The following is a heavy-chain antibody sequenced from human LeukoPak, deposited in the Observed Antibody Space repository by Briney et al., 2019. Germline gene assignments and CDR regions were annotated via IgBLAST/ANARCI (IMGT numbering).Heavy chain of an antibody. D-gene: IGHD3-16*02. V-gene: IGHV3-11*01. J-gene: IGHJ3*02. CDR3: ARGPSYDYVWGSYGSFDI. CDR1: GFTFSDYY. CDR2: ISSSGSTI. Sequence: GGSLRLSCAASGFTFSDYYMSWIRQAPGKGLEWVSYISSSGSTIYYADSVKGRFTISRDNAKNSLYLQMNSLRAEDTAVYYCARGPSYDYVWGSYGSFDIWGQGTMVTVPS.